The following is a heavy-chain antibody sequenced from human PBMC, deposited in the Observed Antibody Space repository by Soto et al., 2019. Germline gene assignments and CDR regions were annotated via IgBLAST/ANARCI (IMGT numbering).Heavy chain of an antibody. Sequence: QVQLQQSGPGLVKPSQTLSLTCAVSGDSVSSNIAAWNWIRQSPSRGLEWLGRTYYRSKWYSDYAVSVQSRITLNADTSKILVSLQLNSVTPEDTAVYYCARDIDYSKSSVYGIDVWGQGTTVTVSS. J-gene: IGHJ6*02. CDR2: TYYRSKWYS. D-gene: IGHD2-2*01. V-gene: IGHV6-1*01. CDR1: GDSVSSNIAA. CDR3: ARDIDYSKSSVYGIDV.